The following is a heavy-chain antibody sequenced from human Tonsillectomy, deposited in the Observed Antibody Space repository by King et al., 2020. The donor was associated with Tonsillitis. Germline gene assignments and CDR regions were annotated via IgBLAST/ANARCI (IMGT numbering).Heavy chain of an antibody. J-gene: IGHJ3*02. Sequence: VQLQESGPGLVKPSQTLSLTCTVSGGSISSGGYYWSWIRQHPGKGLEWIGYIYYSGSTYYNPSLKSRVTISVDTSKNQFSLKLSSVTAADTAVYYCARMEGYGSVSGKGAFDIWGQGTMVTVSS. CDR2: IYYSGST. V-gene: IGHV4-31*03. D-gene: IGHD3-10*01. CDR1: GGSISSGGYY. CDR3: ARMEGYGSVSGKGAFDI.